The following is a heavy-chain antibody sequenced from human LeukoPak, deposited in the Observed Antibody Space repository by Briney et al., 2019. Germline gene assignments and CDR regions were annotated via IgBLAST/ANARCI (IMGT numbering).Heavy chain of an antibody. V-gene: IGHV4-61*02. Sequence: TLSLTCTVSGGSISSGSYYWSWIRQPAGKGLEWIGRIYTSGSTNYNPSLKSRVTISVDTSKNQFSLKLSSVTAADTAVYYCAAAPIVVVPAAHRGGSDYWGQGTLVTVSS. CDR1: GGSISSGSYY. D-gene: IGHD2-2*01. J-gene: IGHJ4*02. CDR2: IYTSGST. CDR3: AAAPIVVVPAAHRGGSDY.